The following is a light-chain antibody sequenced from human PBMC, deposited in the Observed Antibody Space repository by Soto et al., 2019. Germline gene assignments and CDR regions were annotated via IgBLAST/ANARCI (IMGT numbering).Light chain of an antibody. J-gene: IGKJ1*01. CDR2: DAS. V-gene: IGKV1D-13*01. Sequence: AIQLTQSPSSLSASVGDRVTITCRASQGISSALAWYQQKPGKAPKLLIYDASSLESGVPSRFSGSGSGTDFTLTISSLLPEDFATYYCHQFNNPITFGQGTKVDIK. CDR1: QGISSA. CDR3: HQFNNPIT.